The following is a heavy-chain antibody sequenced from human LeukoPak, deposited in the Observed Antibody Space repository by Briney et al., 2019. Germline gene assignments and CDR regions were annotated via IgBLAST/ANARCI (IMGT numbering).Heavy chain of an antibody. CDR2: IYTSGST. CDR1: GGSISSGSYY. V-gene: IGHV4-61*02. Sequence: SETLSLTCTVSGGSISSGSYYWSWIRQPAGKGLEWIGRIYTSGSTNYNPSLKSRVTISVDTSKNQFSLKLSSVTAADTAVYYCARQLWVVVTYAFDIWGQGTMVTVSS. D-gene: IGHD2-15*01. CDR3: ARQLWVVVTYAFDI. J-gene: IGHJ3*02.